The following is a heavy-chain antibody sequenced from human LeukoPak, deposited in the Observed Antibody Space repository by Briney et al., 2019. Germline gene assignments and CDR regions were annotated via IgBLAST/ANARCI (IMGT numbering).Heavy chain of an antibody. V-gene: IGHV3-23*01. D-gene: IGHD4-17*01. CDR1: GFTFSNYA. Sequence: GGSLRLSCAASGFTFSNYAMNWVRQAPGKGLEWVPTIINSGGTTYYAASVKGRFTISRDSSKNTLYLQMNSLRDEDTAVYYCAKDIYGDYGGLDYWGQGTLVTVSS. J-gene: IGHJ4*02. CDR3: AKDIYGDYGGLDY. CDR2: IINSGGTT.